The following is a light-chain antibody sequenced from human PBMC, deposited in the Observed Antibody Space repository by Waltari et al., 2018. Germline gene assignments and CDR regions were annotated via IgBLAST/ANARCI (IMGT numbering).Light chain of an antibody. V-gene: IGKV2-28*01. CDR2: LGS. CDR3: MQALQTPWT. Sequence: EIVMTQSPHSLSVTPGEPASISCRSSQSLLHTKGYTYLDWYLQKPGQSPQLLIYLGSSRASGVPDRFNGSGSGTDFTLKISRVESEDVGVYYCMQALQTPWTFGQGTKVEIK. CDR1: QSLLHTKGYTY. J-gene: IGKJ1*01.